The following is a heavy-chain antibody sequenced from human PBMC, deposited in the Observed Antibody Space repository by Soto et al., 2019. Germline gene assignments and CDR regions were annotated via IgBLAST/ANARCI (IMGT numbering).Heavy chain of an antibody. CDR3: AKASCSSSNCSHGYFDY. D-gene: IGHD2-2*01. CDR2: ISGSSSST. J-gene: IGHJ4*02. Sequence: GGSLRLSCAASGFTFSNYAMNWVRQAPGKGLEWVSGISGSSSSTYHADSVKGRFTISRDNSKNTLYLLLNSLRAEDTAVYYCAKASCSSSNCSHGYFDYWGQGTPVTVSS. V-gene: IGHV3-23*01. CDR1: GFTFSNYA.